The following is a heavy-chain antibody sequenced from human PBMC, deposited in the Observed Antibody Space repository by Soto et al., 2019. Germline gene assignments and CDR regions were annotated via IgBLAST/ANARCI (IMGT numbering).Heavy chain of an antibody. CDR2: INPISGGT. J-gene: IGHJ4*02. CDR1: GYTFTGYY. D-gene: IGHD1-7*01. Sequence: QVQLVQSRAEVKKPGASVKVSCKASGYTFTGYYIHWVRQAPAQGLEWMGWINPISGGTKYAQKFQDRVTMTRDTTISTACMELSRLRSDDSAMYFCARVPGLEILDYWGQGTLVTVSS. V-gene: IGHV1-2*02. CDR3: ARVPGLEILDY.